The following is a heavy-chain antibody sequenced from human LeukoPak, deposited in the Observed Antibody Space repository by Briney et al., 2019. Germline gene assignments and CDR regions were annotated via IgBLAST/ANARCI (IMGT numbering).Heavy chain of an antibody. Sequence: GGSLSLSCAASGFTFSSYWMSWVRQAPGKGLEWVANIKQDGSEKYYVDSVKGRFTISRDNAKNSLYLQMNSLRAEDTAVYYCASGIAVAGTGGDYWGQGTLVTVSS. V-gene: IGHV3-7*01. CDR3: ASGIAVAGTGGDY. CDR1: GFTFSSYW. D-gene: IGHD6-19*01. CDR2: IKQDGSEK. J-gene: IGHJ4*02.